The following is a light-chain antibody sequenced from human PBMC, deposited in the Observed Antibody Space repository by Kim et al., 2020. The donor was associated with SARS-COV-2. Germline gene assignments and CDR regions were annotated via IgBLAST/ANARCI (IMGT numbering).Light chain of an antibody. CDR2: QDN. Sequence: VSPGQTASITCSGDELGDKYACWYQQKPGQSPVLVIYQDNMRPSGIPERFSGSNSGNTATLTISGTQAKDEADYYCQAWDSSTAVVFGGGTQLTVL. J-gene: IGLJ2*01. CDR3: QAWDSSTAVV. V-gene: IGLV3-1*01. CDR1: ELGDKY.